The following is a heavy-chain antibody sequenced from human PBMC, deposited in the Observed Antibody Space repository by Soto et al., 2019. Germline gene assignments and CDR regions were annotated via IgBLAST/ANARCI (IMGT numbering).Heavy chain of an antibody. V-gene: IGHV3-23*01. CDR1: GFTFSHYV. CDR3: AKARASYLSASYFYYGLEV. J-gene: IGHJ6*02. D-gene: IGHD2-21*01. Sequence: PGGSLRLSCAASGFTFSHYVLSWVRQAPGGGLEWVSSISGSGSSVYLADSVRGRFAMSRDLSTNTVSLQMNSLTVEDTAIYYCAKARASYLSASYFYYGLEVWGQGTTVTVSS. CDR2: ISGSGSSV.